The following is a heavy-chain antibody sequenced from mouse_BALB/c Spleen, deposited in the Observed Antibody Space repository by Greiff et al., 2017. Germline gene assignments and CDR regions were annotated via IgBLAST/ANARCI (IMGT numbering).Heavy chain of an antibody. V-gene: IGHV2-9*02. CDR2: IWAGGST. D-gene: IGHD2-1*01. CDR3: AREGDYGNYVFDY. Sequence: QVQLKESGPGLVAPSQSLSITCTVSGFSLTSYGVHWVRQPPGKGLEWLGVIWAGGSTNYNSALMSRLSISKDNSKSQVFLKMNSLQTDDTAMYYCAREGDYGNYVFDYWGQGTTLTVSS. J-gene: IGHJ2*01. CDR1: GFSLTSYG.